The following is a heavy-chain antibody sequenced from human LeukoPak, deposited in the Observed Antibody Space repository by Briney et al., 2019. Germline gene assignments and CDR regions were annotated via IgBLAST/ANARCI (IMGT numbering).Heavy chain of an antibody. CDR3: AREVGPSYFGY. J-gene: IGHJ4*02. V-gene: IGHV4-39*07. D-gene: IGHD3-10*01. CDR1: GGSISSRSYY. CDR2: IYNSGST. Sequence: SETLSLTCTVSGGSISSRSYYWGWIRQPPGTGLEWIGSIYNSGSTDYNPSLKSRVTISVATSKNQLSLKLNSVTAADTAVYYCAREVGPSYFGYWGQGTLVTVSS.